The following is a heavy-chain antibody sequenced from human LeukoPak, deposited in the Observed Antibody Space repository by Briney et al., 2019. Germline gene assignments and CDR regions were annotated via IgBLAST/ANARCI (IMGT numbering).Heavy chain of an antibody. D-gene: IGHD2-21*02. CDR1: GYSISSGYY. V-gene: IGHV4-38-2*02. Sequence: SETLSLTCTVSGYSISSGYYWGWIRQPPGKGLGWIGSIYHSGSTYYNPSLKSRVTISVDTSKNQFSLKLSSVTAADTAVYYCAREGSLQSDMDVWGKGTTVTVSS. J-gene: IGHJ6*03. CDR3: AREGSLQSDMDV. CDR2: IYHSGST.